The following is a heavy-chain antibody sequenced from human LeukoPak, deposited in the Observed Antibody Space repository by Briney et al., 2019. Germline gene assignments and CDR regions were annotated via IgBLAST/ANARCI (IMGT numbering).Heavy chain of an antibody. D-gene: IGHD5-18*01. V-gene: IGHV4-39*01. CDR1: GGSISSSSYY. Sequence: SETLSLTCTVSGGSISSSSYYWGWIRQPPGKGLEWIRSIYYSGSTYYNPSLKSRVTISVDTSKNQFSLKLSSVTAADTAVYYCARCDVDTAMALDYWGQGTLVTVSS. CDR2: IYYSGST. CDR3: ARCDVDTAMALDY. J-gene: IGHJ4*02.